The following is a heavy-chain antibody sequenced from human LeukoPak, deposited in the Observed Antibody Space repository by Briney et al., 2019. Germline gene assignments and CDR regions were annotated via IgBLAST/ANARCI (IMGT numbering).Heavy chain of an antibody. Sequence: ASVTVSCKASGGTFSSYAISWVRQAPGQGLEWMGGIIPIFGTANYAQKFQGRVTITADESTSTAYMELSSLRSEDTAVYYCARGQVSSSSPPGYYYGMDVWGQGTTVTVSS. CDR1: GGTFSSYA. D-gene: IGHD6-6*01. CDR2: IIPIFGTA. CDR3: ARGQVSSSSPPGYYYGMDV. J-gene: IGHJ6*02. V-gene: IGHV1-69*13.